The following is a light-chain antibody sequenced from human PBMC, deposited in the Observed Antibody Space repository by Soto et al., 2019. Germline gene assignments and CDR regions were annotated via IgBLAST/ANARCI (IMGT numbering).Light chain of an antibody. Sequence: QAVVTQPRSVSGSPGQSVTISCTGTSSDVGGYDYVSWYQHHPGKAPKVTIYDVSKRPSGVPDRFSGSKSGNTASLTISGLQADDEADYYCSSFVGPYTYVFGTGTKVTVL. CDR2: DVS. CDR3: SSFVGPYTYV. CDR1: SSDVGGYDY. V-gene: IGLV2-11*01. J-gene: IGLJ1*01.